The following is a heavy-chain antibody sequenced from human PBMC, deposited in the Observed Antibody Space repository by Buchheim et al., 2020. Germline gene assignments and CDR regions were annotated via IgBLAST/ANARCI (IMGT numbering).Heavy chain of an antibody. CDR2: IGGSGAST. Sequence: EVQLVESGGGLVQPGGSLRLSCAASGFSFSSYAMTWVRQAPGKGLECVSAIGGSGASTYYADSVKGRFTVSRDNSKNTLYLPMNSLSADDTAVYYCAKEPRGYSSGQLDYWGQGTL. V-gene: IGHV3-23*04. CDR1: GFSFSSYA. D-gene: IGHD5-18*01. CDR3: AKEPRGYSSGQLDY. J-gene: IGHJ4*02.